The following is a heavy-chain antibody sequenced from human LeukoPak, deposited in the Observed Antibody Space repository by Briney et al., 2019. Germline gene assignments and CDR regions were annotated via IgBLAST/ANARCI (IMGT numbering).Heavy chain of an antibody. CDR2: IYYSGST. J-gene: IGHJ4*02. Sequence: SETLSLTCTVSGGSISSGGYYWGWIRQQKGKGLEWIGYIYYSGSTYYHPSLKSRVTISVDTSKNQFSLKLSSVTAADTAVYYCARFAGPSSGGSWAFDYWGQGTLVTVSS. D-gene: IGHD2-15*01. CDR3: ARFAGPSSGGSWAFDY. CDR1: GGSISSGGYY. V-gene: IGHV4-31*03.